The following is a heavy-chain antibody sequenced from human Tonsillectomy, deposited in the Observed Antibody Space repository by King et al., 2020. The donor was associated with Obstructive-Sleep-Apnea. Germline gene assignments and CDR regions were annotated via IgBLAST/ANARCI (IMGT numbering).Heavy chain of an antibody. CDR1: GYTFNSYY. CDR2: INPSVGST. D-gene: IGHD2-21*02. V-gene: IGHV1-46*02. J-gene: IGHJ2*01. CDR3: ARAPPPVVTAIFWYFDL. Sequence: QLVQSGAEVKKPGASVKVSCKASGYTFNSYYMHWVRQAPGQGLEWMGIINPSVGSTSYAQKFQGRVTMTRDTSTSTVYMELSSLRSEDTAVDYCARAPPPVVTAIFWYFDLWGRGTLVTVSS.